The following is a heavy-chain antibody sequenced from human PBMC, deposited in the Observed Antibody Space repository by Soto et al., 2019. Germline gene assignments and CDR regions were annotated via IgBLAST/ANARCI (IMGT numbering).Heavy chain of an antibody. D-gene: IGHD1-1*01. V-gene: IGHV1-69*02. CDR2: IIPIVGIA. Sequence: QVQLVQSGAEVKKPGSSVKVSCKASGGTFSSYTISWVRQAPGQGLEWMGRIIPIVGIANNAQKFQGRVTNTADKSTSTAYMELSSLRSEDTAVYYCARGGDGYKHYYYGMDVWGQGTTVTVSS. CDR1: GGTFSSYT. CDR3: ARGGDGYKHYYYGMDV. J-gene: IGHJ6*02.